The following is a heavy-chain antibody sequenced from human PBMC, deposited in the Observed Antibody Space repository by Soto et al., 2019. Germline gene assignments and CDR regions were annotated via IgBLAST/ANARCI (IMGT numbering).Heavy chain of an antibody. CDR2: ISYDGSNK. J-gene: IGHJ6*02. CDR1: GFTFSSYA. V-gene: IGHV3-30-3*01. CDR3: ARETQYSSSLFYYGMDV. D-gene: IGHD6-6*01. Sequence: EGSLRLSCAASGFTFSSYAMHWVRQAPGKGLEWVAVISYDGSNKYYADSVKGRFTISRDNSKNTLYLQMNSLRAEDTAVYYCARETQYSSSLFYYGMDVWGQGTTVTVSS.